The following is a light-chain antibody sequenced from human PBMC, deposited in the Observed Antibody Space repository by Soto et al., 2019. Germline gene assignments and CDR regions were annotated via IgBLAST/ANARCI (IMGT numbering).Light chain of an antibody. CDR1: QGIGNY. J-gene: IGKJ4*01. Sequence: DIQMTQSPSSLSTSVGGRVTITCRASQGIGNYLAWYQQKPGKVPKLLIYAASTLQSGVPSRFSGSGSGTDFTLAIRGLQPEDVATYYCQKYNTAPLTFGGGTKVEIK. CDR2: AAS. CDR3: QKYNTAPLT. V-gene: IGKV1-27*01.